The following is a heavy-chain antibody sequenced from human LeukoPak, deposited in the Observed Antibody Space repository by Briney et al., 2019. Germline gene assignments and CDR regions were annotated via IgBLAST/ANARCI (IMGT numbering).Heavy chain of an antibody. V-gene: IGHV3-7*01. CDR2: IKQDGSGK. D-gene: IGHD3/OR15-3a*01. J-gene: IGHJ4*02. CDR1: GFTFSSYW. CDR3: ARTGWLYYFDY. Sequence: GGSLRLSCAASGFTFSSYWMSWVRQAPGKGLEWVANIKQDGSGKYYVDSVKGRFTISRDNAKNSLYLQMNSLRAEDTAVYYCARTGWLYYFDYWGQGTLVTVSS.